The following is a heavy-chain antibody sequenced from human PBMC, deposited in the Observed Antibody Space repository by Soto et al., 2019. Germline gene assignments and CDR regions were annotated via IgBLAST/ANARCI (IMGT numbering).Heavy chain of an antibody. CDR2: VSSSGGTT. J-gene: IGHJ4*01. V-gene: IGHV3-23*01. CDR1: GFTFSRYG. Sequence: EVQLLESGGGLVQPGGSLRLSCAASGFTFSRYGMSWVRQPPGKGLEWVSAVSSSGGTTNYAGSVKGRFTISRDNSKNTLYLRMTSLRAVERAVYYCANVSRGVLVPAARYWGQGTLVTVSS. CDR3: ANVSRGVLVPAARY. D-gene: IGHD2-2*01.